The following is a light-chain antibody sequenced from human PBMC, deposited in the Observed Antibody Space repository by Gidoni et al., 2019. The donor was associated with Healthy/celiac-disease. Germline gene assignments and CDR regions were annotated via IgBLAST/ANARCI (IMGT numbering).Light chain of an antibody. CDR1: QSVSSN. J-gene: IGKJ1*01. Sequence: EIVMTQSPATLSVSPGERATLSCRASQSVSSNLAWYHQKPGQAPRLLIYGASTRATGIPARFSGSGSGTEFTLTISSLQSEDFAVYYCQQYNNWPPWTFAQXTKVEIK. CDR3: QQYNNWPPWT. V-gene: IGKV3-15*01. CDR2: GAS.